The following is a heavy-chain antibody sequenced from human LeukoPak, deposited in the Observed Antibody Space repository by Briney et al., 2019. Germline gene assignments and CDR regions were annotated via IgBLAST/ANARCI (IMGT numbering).Heavy chain of an antibody. Sequence: GGSLRLSCAASGFTLSSYAMHWVRPAPGKGLEWMAVISYDGSNKYYADSVKGRFTISRDNSKNTLYLQMNSLRAEDTAVYYCARDLSGDIVVVPAAMCLDYWGQGTLVTVSS. D-gene: IGHD2-2*01. V-gene: IGHV3-30-3*01. CDR3: ARDLSGDIVVVPAAMCLDY. J-gene: IGHJ4*02. CDR1: GFTLSSYA. CDR2: ISYDGSNK.